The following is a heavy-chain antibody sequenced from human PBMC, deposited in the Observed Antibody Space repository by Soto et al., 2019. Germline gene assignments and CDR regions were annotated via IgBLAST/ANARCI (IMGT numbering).Heavy chain of an antibody. CDR3: TSGLVYALGTSLDY. V-gene: IGHV3-73*02. D-gene: IGHD2-8*01. CDR2: IRSKDNNYAT. CDR1: GLTFSGSG. J-gene: IGHJ4*02. Sequence: EVQLVESGGGLVQPGGSLKLACAVSGLTFSGSGITWVRQASGKGREWVGRIRSKDNNYATEYAASVKGRFIISRDDSNYMAFLQMNGLKAEDTAIYYCTSGLVYALGTSLDYWGQGTPVTVSS.